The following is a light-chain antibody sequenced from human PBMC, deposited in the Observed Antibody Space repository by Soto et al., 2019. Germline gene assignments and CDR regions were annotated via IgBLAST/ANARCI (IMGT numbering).Light chain of an antibody. V-gene: IGLV2-23*02. CDR3: CSYAGSSTFYV. CDR1: SSDVGSYNL. Sequence: QSALTQPASVSGSRGQSITISCTGTSSDVGSYNLVSWYQQHPGKAPKLMIYEVSKRPSGVSNRFSGSKSGNTASLTISGLQAEDEADYYCCSYAGSSTFYVFGTGTKLTVL. CDR2: EVS. J-gene: IGLJ1*01.